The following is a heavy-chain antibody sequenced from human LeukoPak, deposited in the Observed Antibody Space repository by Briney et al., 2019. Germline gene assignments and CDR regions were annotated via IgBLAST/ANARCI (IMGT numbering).Heavy chain of an antibody. CDR2: IYNTGST. D-gene: IGHD5-18*01. CDR3: ARGEYSYGRYYYYYMDV. CDR1: GGSISSYY. J-gene: IGHJ6*03. Sequence: SETLSLTCSVFGGSISSYYWSWIRQPPGKGLEWIGYIYNTGSTNYSPSLKSRLTMSVDTSKNQFSLKLSSVTAAGTAVYYCARGEYSYGRYYYYYMDVWGIGTTVTVSS. V-gene: IGHV4-59*01.